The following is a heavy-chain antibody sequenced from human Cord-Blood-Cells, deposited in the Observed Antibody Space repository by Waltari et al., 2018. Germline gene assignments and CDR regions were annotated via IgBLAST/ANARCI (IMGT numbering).Heavy chain of an antibody. CDR3: AREVKDSSSYYFDY. J-gene: IGHJ4*02. CDR2: IYYSGST. D-gene: IGHD6-6*01. Sequence: QVQLQESGPGLVKPSETLSLTCTVSGGSVSSGSSSWSWIRQPPGKGLEWIGYIYYSGSTNYNPSLKSRVTISVDTSKNQFSLKLSSVTAADTAVYYCAREVKDSSSYYFDYWGQGTLVTVSS. CDR1: GGSVSSGSSS. V-gene: IGHV4-61*01.